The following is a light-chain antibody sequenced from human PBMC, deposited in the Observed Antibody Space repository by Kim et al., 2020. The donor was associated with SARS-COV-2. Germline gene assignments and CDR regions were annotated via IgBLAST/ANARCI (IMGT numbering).Light chain of an antibody. Sequence: QAVVTQEPSLTVSPGGTVTLTCGSSTGPVTSSHWPYWIQQKPGQVPRTLIYDTNNKHSWTPARFAGSLLGGKAALTLSGAQADDEADYYCLLTFGDVQVFGGGTQLTVL. J-gene: IGLJ3*02. CDR2: DTN. CDR1: TGPVTSSHW. V-gene: IGLV7-46*01. CDR3: LLTFGDVQV.